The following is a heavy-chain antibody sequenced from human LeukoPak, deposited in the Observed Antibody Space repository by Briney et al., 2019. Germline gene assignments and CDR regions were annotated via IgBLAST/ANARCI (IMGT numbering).Heavy chain of an antibody. CDR1: GFMFSHFA. CDR3: ATVGVGWVAFEY. D-gene: IGHD3-16*01. CDR2: ISESGGAT. J-gene: IGHJ4*02. V-gene: IGHV3-23*01. Sequence: GGSLRLSCAASGFMFSHFAMTWVRQTPGKGLEWVSGISESGGATYYAGSAKGRFTISRDNSKNTVYLQMNSLRSDDTAVYYCATVGVGWVAFEYWGQGALVTVSS.